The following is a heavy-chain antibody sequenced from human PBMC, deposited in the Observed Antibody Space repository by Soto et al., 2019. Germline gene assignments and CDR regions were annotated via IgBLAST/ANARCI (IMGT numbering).Heavy chain of an antibody. D-gene: IGHD3-22*01. V-gene: IGHV5-10-1*01. CDR1: GYSFTSYW. CDR2: IDPSDSYT. CDR3: ARQPTISYYYDSSGYYKLEDY. Sequence: PGECLKISCKGSGYSFTSYWISWVRQMPGKGLEWMGRIDPSDSYTNYSPSFQGHVTISADKSISTAYLQWSSLKASDTAMYYCARQPTISYYYDSSGYYKLEDYWGQGALVTVSS. J-gene: IGHJ4*02.